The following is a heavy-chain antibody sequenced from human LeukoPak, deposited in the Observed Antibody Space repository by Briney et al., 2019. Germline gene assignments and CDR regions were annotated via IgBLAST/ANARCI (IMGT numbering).Heavy chain of an antibody. D-gene: IGHD3-22*01. J-gene: IGHJ4*02. V-gene: IGHV3-53*01. CDR1: GFTVSSNY. CDR3: AKVSTSFWYYYDSSGYLY. CDR2: IHSGGST. Sequence: GGSLRLSCAASGFTVSSNYMSWVRQAPGKGLEWVSIIHSGGSTYYADSVKGRFTISRDNSKNTLYLQMNSLRAEDTAVYYCAKVSTSFWYYYDSSGYLYWGQGTLVIVSS.